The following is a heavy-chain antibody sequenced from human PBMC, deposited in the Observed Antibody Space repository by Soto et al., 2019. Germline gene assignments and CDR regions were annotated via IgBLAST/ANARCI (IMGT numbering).Heavy chain of an antibody. CDR1: GFTFSSYA. CDR2: VSGSGGST. Sequence: EVQLLESGGGLVQPGGSLRLSCAASGFTFSSYAMSWVRQAPGKGLEWVSAVSGSGGSTYYADSVKGRFTISRDNSKNTLYLQMNRLRAEDTAVYYCAKEGIGGDYGVYYYYWYYIDVWGKGTTVTV. CDR3: AKEGIGGDYGVYYYYWYYIDV. J-gene: IGHJ6*03. D-gene: IGHD4-17*01. V-gene: IGHV3-23*01.